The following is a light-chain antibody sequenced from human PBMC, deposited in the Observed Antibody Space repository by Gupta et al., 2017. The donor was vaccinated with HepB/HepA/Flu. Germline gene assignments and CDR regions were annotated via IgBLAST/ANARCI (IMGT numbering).Light chain of an antibody. CDR3: NSRDSSGNHRPKV. Sequence: SSALTQDPAVSVALGQTVRITCQGDSLRSYYASWYQQKPGQAPVLVIYGKNNRPSGIPDRFSGSSSGNTASLTITGARAEDEADYYCNSRDSSGNHRPKVFGGGTKLTVL. CDR2: GKN. V-gene: IGLV3-19*01. CDR1: SLRSYY. J-gene: IGLJ2*01.